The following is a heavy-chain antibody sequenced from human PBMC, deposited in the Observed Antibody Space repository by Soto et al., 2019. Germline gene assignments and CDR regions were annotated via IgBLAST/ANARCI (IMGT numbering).Heavy chain of an antibody. V-gene: IGHV1-46*03. CDR1: GYTFTSYY. Sequence: ASVKVSCKASGYTFTSYYMHWVRQAPGQGLEWMGIINPSGGSTSYAQKFQGRVTMTRDTSTSTVYMELSSLRSEDTAVYYCARGYSGYDWGYYFDYWGQGTLVTVSS. D-gene: IGHD5-12*01. CDR3: ARGYSGYDWGYYFDY. CDR2: INPSGGST. J-gene: IGHJ4*02.